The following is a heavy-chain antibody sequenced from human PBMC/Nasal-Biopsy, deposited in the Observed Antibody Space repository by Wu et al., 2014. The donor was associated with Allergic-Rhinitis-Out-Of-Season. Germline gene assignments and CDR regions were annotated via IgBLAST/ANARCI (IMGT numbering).Heavy chain of an antibody. J-gene: IGHJ6*03. V-gene: IGHV4-30-2*01. D-gene: IGHD3-10*01. Sequence: TLSLTCAVSGASISSGGYYWTWIRQAPGKGLEWIGEINHSGSTNYNPSLESRSTISVDPSMNQFSLKMTSVTAADTAIYYCARIASYWSYYYIDVWDKGAAVTVS. CDR2: INHSGST. CDR1: GASISSGGYY. CDR3: ARIASYWSYYYIDV.